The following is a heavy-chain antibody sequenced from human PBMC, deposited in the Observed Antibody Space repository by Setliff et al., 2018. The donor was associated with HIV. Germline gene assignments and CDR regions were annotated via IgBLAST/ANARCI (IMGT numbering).Heavy chain of an antibody. D-gene: IGHD3-16*01. Sequence: SVKVSCKASGGTFSSYAISWVRQAPGQGLEWMGGIIPIIGITNQAQKFQGRVTITADKSTNTAYMELSSLRSEDTAVYYCAKDRGRGNWLDPWGQGTLVAVSS. J-gene: IGHJ5*02. CDR1: GGTFSSYA. CDR2: IIPIIGIT. CDR3: AKDRGRGNWLDP. V-gene: IGHV1-69*10.